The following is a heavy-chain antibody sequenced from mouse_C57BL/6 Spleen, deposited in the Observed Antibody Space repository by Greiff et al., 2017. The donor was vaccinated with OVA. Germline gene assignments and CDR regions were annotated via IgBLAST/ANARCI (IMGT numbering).Heavy chain of an antibody. V-gene: IGHV5-17*01. CDR3: ARGYGSSPWFAY. CDR1: GFTFSDYG. D-gene: IGHD1-1*01. J-gene: IGHJ3*01. Sequence: EVKLVESGGGLVKPGGSLKLSCAASGFTFSDYGMHWVRQAPEKGLEWVAYISSGSSTIYYADTVKGRFTLSSDNANNTLFLQMTSLRSEDTAIYYCARGYGSSPWFAYWGQGTLVTVSA. CDR2: ISSGSSTI.